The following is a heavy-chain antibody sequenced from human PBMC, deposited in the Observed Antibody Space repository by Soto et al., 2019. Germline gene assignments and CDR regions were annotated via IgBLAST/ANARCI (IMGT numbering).Heavy chain of an antibody. V-gene: IGHV3-33*01. Sequence: QVQLVESGGGVVQPGRSLRLSCAASGFTFSSYGMYWVRQAPGKGLEWVAVIWYDGSNKYYADSVKGRFTISRDNSKXXXXXXXXXXXXXXXXXXXXXXXXXXXXXXXXXXXXGQGTLVTVSS. CDR2: IWYDGSNK. J-gene: IGHJ4*02. CDR3: XXXXXXXXXXXXXXX. CDR1: GFTFSSYG.